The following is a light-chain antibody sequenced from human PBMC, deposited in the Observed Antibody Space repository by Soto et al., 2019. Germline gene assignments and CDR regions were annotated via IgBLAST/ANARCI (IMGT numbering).Light chain of an antibody. V-gene: IGLV2-11*01. Sequence: QSALTQPRSVSGSPGQSVTISCTGTSSDVGGYNYVSWYQQHPGKAPKLMIFDVSKRPSGVPDRFSGSKSANTASLTISGLQAEDEADYYCCSYAGSYTYVFXIGTKLTVL. CDR2: DVS. CDR3: CSYAGSYTYV. J-gene: IGLJ1*01. CDR1: SSDVGGYNY.